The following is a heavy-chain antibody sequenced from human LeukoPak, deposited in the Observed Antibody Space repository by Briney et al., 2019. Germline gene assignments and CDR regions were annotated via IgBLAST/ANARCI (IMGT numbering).Heavy chain of an antibody. Sequence: PGGSLRLSCAASGFTFSSYGMHWVRQAPGRGLEWVAVISYDGSNKYYADSVKGRFTISRDNSKNTLYLQMNSLRAEDTAIYYCARNRGATGYYWVDYWGQGTLVTVSS. D-gene: IGHD3-22*01. V-gene: IGHV3-30*03. CDR3: ARNRGATGYYWVDY. CDR2: ISYDGSNK. J-gene: IGHJ4*02. CDR1: GFTFSSYG.